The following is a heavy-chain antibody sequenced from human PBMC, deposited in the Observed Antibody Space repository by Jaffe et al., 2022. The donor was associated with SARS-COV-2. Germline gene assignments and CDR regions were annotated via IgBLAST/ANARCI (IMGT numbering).Heavy chain of an antibody. Sequence: QITLKESGPTLVKPTQTLTLTCTFSGFSLSTSGVGVGWIRQPPGKALEWLALIYWNDDKRYSPSLKSRLTITKDTSKNQVVLTMTNMDPVDTATYYCAHRPGAYCGGDCQINWFDPWGQGTLVTVSS. CDR3: AHRPGAYCGGDCQINWFDP. D-gene: IGHD2-21*02. CDR1: GFSLSTSGVG. CDR2: IYWNDDK. J-gene: IGHJ5*02. V-gene: IGHV2-5*01.